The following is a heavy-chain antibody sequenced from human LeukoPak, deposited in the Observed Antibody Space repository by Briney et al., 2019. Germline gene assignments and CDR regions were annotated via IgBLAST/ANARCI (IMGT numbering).Heavy chain of an antibody. CDR3: ASRSTSRIPLDY. V-gene: IGHV4-30-2*01. CDR2: IYHSGST. D-gene: IGHD2-2*01. J-gene: IGHJ4*02. CDR1: GGSISSGGYY. Sequence: PSETLSLTCTVSGGSISSGGYYWSWIRQPPGKGLEWIGYIYHSGSTYYNPSLKSRVTISVDRSKNQFSLKLSSVTAADTAVYYCASRSTSRIPLDYWGQGTLVTVSS.